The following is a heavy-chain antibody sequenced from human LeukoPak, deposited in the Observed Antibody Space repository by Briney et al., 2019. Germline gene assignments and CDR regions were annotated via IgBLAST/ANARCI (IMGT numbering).Heavy chain of an antibody. CDR3: ATIAAAGYSYYFDY. Sequence: ASVKVSCKASGYTFTGYYMHWVQRAPGQGLEWMGWINPNSGGTNYAQKFQGRVTMTRDTSISTAYMELSRLRSDDTAVYYCATIAAAGYSYYFDYWGQGTLVTVSS. V-gene: IGHV1-2*02. D-gene: IGHD6-13*01. J-gene: IGHJ4*02. CDR1: GYTFTGYY. CDR2: INPNSGGT.